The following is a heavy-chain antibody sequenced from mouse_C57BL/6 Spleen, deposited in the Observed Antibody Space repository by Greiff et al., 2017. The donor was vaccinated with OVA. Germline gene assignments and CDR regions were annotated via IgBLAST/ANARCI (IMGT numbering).Heavy chain of an antibody. CDR3: ARRDYDGFDY. CDR2: ISSGGSYT. Sequence: EVQLVESGGDLVKPGGSLKLSCAASGFTFSSYGMSWVRQTPDKRLEWVATISSGGSYTYYPDSVKGRFTISRDNAKNTLYLQMSSLKSEDTAMYYCARRDYDGFDYWGQGTTLTVSS. CDR1: GFTFSSYG. D-gene: IGHD2-4*01. J-gene: IGHJ2*01. V-gene: IGHV5-6*01.